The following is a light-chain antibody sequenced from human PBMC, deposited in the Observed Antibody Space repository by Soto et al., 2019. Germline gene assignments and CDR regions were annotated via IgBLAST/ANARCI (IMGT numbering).Light chain of an antibody. V-gene: IGKV3-11*01. Sequence: TQSPATLSVSPGERATLSCRASQSFSSYLSWYQHKPGQAPRLLIYDASNRATAIPARFSGSGSGTDFTLTICRLEPAYFAVYYCQQRSNWPPEITFGQGTRLEIK. CDR3: QQRSNWPPEIT. CDR1: QSFSSY. J-gene: IGKJ5*01. CDR2: DAS.